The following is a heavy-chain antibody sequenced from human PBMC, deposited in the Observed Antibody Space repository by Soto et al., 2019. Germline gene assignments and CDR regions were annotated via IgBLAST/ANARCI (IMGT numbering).Heavy chain of an antibody. Sequence: SETLSLTCTVSGDSMSEYYWSWVRQSPGKGLEWIGYIYSLGSTDYNPALKSRVTISVDTSKRQFSLKLSSVTAADTAIYYCARDGYDGSGSPYPAYWGPGIQVTVSS. CDR1: GDSMSEYY. D-gene: IGHD3-10*01. V-gene: IGHV4-59*01. J-gene: IGHJ4*02. CDR2: IYSLGST. CDR3: ARDGYDGSGSPYPAY.